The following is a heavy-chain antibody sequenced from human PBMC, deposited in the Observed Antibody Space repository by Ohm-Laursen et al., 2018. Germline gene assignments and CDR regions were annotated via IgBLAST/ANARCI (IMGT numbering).Heavy chain of an antibody. J-gene: IGHJ4*03. D-gene: IGHD6-19*01. CDR3: AHRGCSSGTCYVDN. CDR1: GFSLNTTGVR. V-gene: IGHV2-5*02. Sequence: TQTLTLTYSFSGFSLNTTGVRVAWFRQPPGRALEWLTVLYWDEDKRYSPSLKDRLTITKDTSKNQVVLTMTNVGPADTATYYCAHRGCSSGTCYVDNWGQGTLVTVSS. CDR2: LYWDEDK.